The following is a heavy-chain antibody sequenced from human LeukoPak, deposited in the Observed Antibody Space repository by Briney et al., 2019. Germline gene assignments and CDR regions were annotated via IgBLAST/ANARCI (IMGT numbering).Heavy chain of an antibody. Sequence: GGSLRLSCAASGFTFSSHWMSWVRQAPGKGPEWVANINQDESEKYYVDSVKGRFTISRDNAKNSLYLQMNSLRGDDTAVYFCARCNSISPRWCDWFDPWGQGTLVTVSS. CDR1: GFTFSSHW. CDR2: INQDESEK. J-gene: IGHJ5*02. V-gene: IGHV3-7*01. CDR3: ARCNSISPRWCDWFDP. D-gene: IGHD4/OR15-4a*01.